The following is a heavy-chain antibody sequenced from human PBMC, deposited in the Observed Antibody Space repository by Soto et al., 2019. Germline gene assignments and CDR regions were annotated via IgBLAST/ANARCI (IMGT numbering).Heavy chain of an antibody. D-gene: IGHD6-13*01. J-gene: IGHJ4*02. CDR2: ISFDGTNK. Sequence: GGSLRLSCAASGFTFLTYGMHWVRQAPGKGLEWVAVISFDGTNKNYADSVKGRFTISRDNSKNTVYLQMNSLRAEDTAVYFCAKDYQDRQQLVLVGFDYWGQGTLVTVSS. CDR3: AKDYQDRQQLVLVGFDY. CDR1: GFTFLTYG. V-gene: IGHV3-30*18.